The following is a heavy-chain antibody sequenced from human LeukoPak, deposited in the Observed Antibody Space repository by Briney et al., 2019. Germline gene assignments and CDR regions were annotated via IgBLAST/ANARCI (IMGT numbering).Heavy chain of an antibody. CDR1: GGTFSSYA. D-gene: IGHD3-10*01. J-gene: IGHJ5*02. CDR2: IIPIFGTA. V-gene: IGHV1-69*13. Sequence: SVKVSCKASGGTFSSYAISWVRQAPGQGLEWMGGIIPIFGTANYAQKFQGRVTITADESTSTAYMELSSLRSEDTAVYYCARDYGSGSYRFDPWGQGTLVTVSS. CDR3: ARDYGSGSYRFDP.